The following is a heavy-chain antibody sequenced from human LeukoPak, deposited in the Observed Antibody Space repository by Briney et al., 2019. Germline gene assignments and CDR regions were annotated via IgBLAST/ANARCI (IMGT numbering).Heavy chain of an antibody. CDR3: ARAEVGATPFVFDY. J-gene: IGHJ4*02. V-gene: IGHV3-53*01. CDR2: IYSGGST. CDR1: GFTVSSNY. Sequence: GGSLRLSCAASGFTVSSNYMSWVRQAPGKGLEWVSVIYSGGSTYYADSVKGRFTISRDNSKNTLYLQMNSLRAQDTAVYYCARAEVGATPFVFDYWGQGTLVTVSS. D-gene: IGHD1-26*01.